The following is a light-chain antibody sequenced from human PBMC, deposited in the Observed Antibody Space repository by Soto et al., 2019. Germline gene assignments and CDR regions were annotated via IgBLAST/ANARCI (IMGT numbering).Light chain of an antibody. CDR1: QSVSSY. J-gene: IGKJ5*01. V-gene: IGKV3-11*01. CDR2: DAS. CDR3: QQYNNWPPIN. Sequence: EIVLTQSPATLSLSPGERATLSCMASQSVSSYLAWYQQKPGQAPRLLIYDASNRATGIPARFSGSGSGTDFTLTIRSLEPEDFAVYYCQQYNNWPPINFGQGTRREN.